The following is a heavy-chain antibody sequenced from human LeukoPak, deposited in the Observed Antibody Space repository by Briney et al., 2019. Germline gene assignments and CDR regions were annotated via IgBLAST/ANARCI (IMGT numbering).Heavy chain of an antibody. J-gene: IGHJ4*02. V-gene: IGHV3-23*01. Sequence: QAGGSLRLSCAASGFTFSTYAMTWVRQAPGKGLEWVSAFSISAGGTYYADSVKGRFTISRDTSKNTLYLQMNSLRAEDTAVYYCATFAGSSPVQYYFDYWGQGTLVTVAS. CDR2: FSISAGGT. CDR3: ATFAGSSPVQYYFDY. D-gene: IGHD6-6*01. CDR1: GFTFSTYA.